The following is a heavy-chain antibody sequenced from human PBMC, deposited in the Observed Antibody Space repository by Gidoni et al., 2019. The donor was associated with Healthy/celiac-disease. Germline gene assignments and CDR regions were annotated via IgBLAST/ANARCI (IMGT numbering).Heavy chain of an antibody. J-gene: IGHJ4*02. D-gene: IGHD3-22*01. Sequence: QVQLVESGGGVVQPGRSLRLSCAASGFTFSSYAMHWVRQAPGKGLEWVAVISYDGSNKYYADSVKGRFTISRDNSKNTLYLQMNSLRAEDTAVYYCARDLYYYDSSGYYDDYWGQGTLVTVSS. CDR1: GFTFSSYA. CDR3: ARDLYYYDSSGYYDDY. CDR2: ISYDGSNK. V-gene: IGHV3-30*01.